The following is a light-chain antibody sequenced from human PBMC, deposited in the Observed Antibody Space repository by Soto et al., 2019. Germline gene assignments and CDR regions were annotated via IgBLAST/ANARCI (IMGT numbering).Light chain of an antibody. J-gene: IGKJ1*01. CDR2: GAS. CDR1: QSVSSSY. Sequence: EIVLTQSPGALSLSPGERATLSCGASQSVSSSYLAWYQQKPGQAPRLLIYGASTRATGIPDRFSGSGSGTDFTLTISRPEPEDFAVYYCQQYGSSPRTFGQGTKVEIK. CDR3: QQYGSSPRT. V-gene: IGKV3-20*01.